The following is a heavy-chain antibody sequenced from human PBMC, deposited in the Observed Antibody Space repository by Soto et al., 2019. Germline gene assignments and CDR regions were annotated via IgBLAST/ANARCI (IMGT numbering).Heavy chain of an antibody. CDR3: AAASPSFWSGYYGSPGNYYYGMDV. Sequence: SVKVSCKASGFTFTSSAVQWVRQARGQRLEWIGWIVVGSGNTNYAQKFQERVTITRDMSTSTAYMELSSLRSDDTAVYYCAAASPSFWSGYYGSPGNYYYGMDVWGQGTSVTVSS. CDR2: IVVGSGNT. CDR1: GFTFTSSA. V-gene: IGHV1-58*01. J-gene: IGHJ6*02. D-gene: IGHD3-3*01.